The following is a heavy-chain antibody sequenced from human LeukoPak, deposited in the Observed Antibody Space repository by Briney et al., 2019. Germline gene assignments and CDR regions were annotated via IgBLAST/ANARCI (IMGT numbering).Heavy chain of an antibody. V-gene: IGHV4-39*07. D-gene: IGHD6-19*01. Sequence: PSETLSLTCTVSGGSISSSSHSWGWIRQPPGKGLEWIGSIYYSGNTYNNPSLKSRVTISVDTSKNQFSLKLSSVTAADTAVYYCARATSGYSSGWPTSFDYWGQGTLVTVSS. CDR2: IYYSGNT. CDR1: GGSISSSSHS. CDR3: ARATSGYSSGWPTSFDY. J-gene: IGHJ4*02.